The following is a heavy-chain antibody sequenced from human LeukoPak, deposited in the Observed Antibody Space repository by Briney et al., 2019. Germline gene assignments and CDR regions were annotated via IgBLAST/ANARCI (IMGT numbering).Heavy chain of an antibody. CDR3: AREDVPGFYDSSGYFS. CDR1: GFTSSSYS. J-gene: IGHJ4*02. D-gene: IGHD3-22*01. Sequence: PGGSLRLSCAASGFTSSSYSMNWVRQAPGKGLEWVSGISSSSTYIYYADSVKGRFTISRDNAKNSLYLQMNSLRAEDTAVYYCAREDVPGFYDSSGYFSWGQGTLVTVSS. CDR2: ISSSSTYI. V-gene: IGHV3-21*01.